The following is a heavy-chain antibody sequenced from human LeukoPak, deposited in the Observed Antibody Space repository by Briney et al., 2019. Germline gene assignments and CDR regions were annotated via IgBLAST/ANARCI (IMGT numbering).Heavy chain of an antibody. Sequence: GSLRLSCAASGFTNYAVHWVRQAPGKGLEWVAVTSGAGTDMFYADSVKSRFTISRDNAKNSLYLQMNSLRAEDTAVYYCARGRYSSSSENFDYWGQGTLVTVSS. J-gene: IGHJ4*02. D-gene: IGHD6-6*01. V-gene: IGHV3-30-3*01. CDR3: ARGRYSSSSENFDY. CDR2: TSGAGTDM. CDR1: GFTNYA.